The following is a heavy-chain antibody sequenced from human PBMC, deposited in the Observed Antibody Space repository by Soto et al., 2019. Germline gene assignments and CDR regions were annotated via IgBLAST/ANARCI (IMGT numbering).Heavy chain of an antibody. CDR1: GDSVSSNSAG. D-gene: IGHD1-26*01. CDR3: ARGEQYSGRIFDY. CDR2: TYYRSKWYY. J-gene: IGHJ4*01. V-gene: IGHV6-1*01. Sequence: SQTLSLTCAITGDSVSSNSAGWSWVRQSPSRGLEWLGRTYYRSKWYYEYAVSVRGRITINPDTSNNQYSLQLNSVTPEDTAVYFCARGEQYSGRIFDYWGQGTLVTVYS.